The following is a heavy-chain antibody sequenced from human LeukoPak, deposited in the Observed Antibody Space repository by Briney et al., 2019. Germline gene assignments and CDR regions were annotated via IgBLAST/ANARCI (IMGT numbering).Heavy chain of an antibody. J-gene: IGHJ3*02. V-gene: IGHV3-48*04. CDR1: GFTFSSYW. D-gene: IGHD2-21*01. Sequence: GGSLRLSCAASGFTFSSYWMSWVRQAPGKGLEWVSYISSSGSTIYYADSVKGRFTISRDNAKNSLYLEMNSLRAEDTAVYYCGRVGPSILWGGDHGFDIWGQGTMVTVSS. CDR3: GRVGPSILWGGDHGFDI. CDR2: ISSSGSTI.